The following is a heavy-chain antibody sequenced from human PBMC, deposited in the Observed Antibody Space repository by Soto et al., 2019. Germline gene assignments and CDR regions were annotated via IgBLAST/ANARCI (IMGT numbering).Heavy chain of an antibody. CDR3: ARDKITGLFDY. CDR1: GGSFSGYY. J-gene: IGHJ4*02. CDR2: IKHSGST. D-gene: IGHD2-8*02. V-gene: IGHV4-34*01. Sequence: QVQLQQWGAGLLKPSETLSLTCAVYGGSFSGYYWTCLRQPPGTGLEWIGEIKHSGSTNYNPSLKSRVTISVDTSKNQFSLKLTSVTAADTAVYYCARDKITGLFDYWGQGTLVTVSS.